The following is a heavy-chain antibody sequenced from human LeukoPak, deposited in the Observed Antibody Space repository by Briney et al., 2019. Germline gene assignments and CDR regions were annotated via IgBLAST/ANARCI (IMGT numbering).Heavy chain of an antibody. CDR3: TRDPGHDYDDY. CDR1: GFTFSIYS. J-gene: IGHJ4*01. V-gene: IGHV3-48*01. CDR2: INSGSSTI. Sequence: PGGSLRLSCEASGFTFSIYSMNWVRQAPGKGLEWVSYINSGSSTIFYADSVRGRFTVSRDNAKNSLYLQMSSLRAEDTAVYYCTRDPGHDYDDYLGHGTLVTVSS. D-gene: IGHD1-1*01.